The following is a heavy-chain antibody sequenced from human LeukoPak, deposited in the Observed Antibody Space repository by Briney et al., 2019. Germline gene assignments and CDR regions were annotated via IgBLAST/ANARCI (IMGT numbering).Heavy chain of an antibody. D-gene: IGHD2-2*01. CDR2: IYYSGST. V-gene: IGHV4-61*01. CDR3: ARDSLEYCSSTSCEESAFDI. J-gene: IGHJ3*02. Sequence: SETLSLTCTVSGGSISSSSSYWSWIRQPPGKGLEWIVYIYYSGSTNYHPSLKGRATISVDTSKNQYSLKLSSVTAADTGVYDCARDSLEYCSSTSCEESAFDIWGEGTMVTVSS. CDR1: GGSISSSSSY.